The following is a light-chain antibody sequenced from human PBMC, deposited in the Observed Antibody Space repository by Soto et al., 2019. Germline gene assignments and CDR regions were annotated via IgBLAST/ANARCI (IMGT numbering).Light chain of an antibody. CDR3: ASWDDSAYV. J-gene: IGLJ1*01. V-gene: IGLV1-47*02. CDR1: SSNIGSNY. CDR2: NNN. Sequence: QSVLTQPPSASGTPGQRVTISCSGSSSNIGSNYVYWYQQLPGTAPKLLIYNNNQRPSGVPDRFSGSKSGTSASLTISGLRSEDEADYYCASWDDSAYVFGTGTKVTVL.